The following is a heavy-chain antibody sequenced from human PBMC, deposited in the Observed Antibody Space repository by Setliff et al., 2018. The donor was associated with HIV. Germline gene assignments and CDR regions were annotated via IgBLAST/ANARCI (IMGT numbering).Heavy chain of an antibody. V-gene: IGHV3-30*04. CDR3: ARDPFLAQGFWSGYYSDY. CDR2: ISYDGSYE. Sequence: GGSLRLSCAASGFTFSIYAMHWVRQAPGKGLEWVAFISYDGSYEYYADSVKGRFTISRDNSKNTLYLQTNSLRAEDTAVYYCARDPFLAQGFWSGYYSDYWGQGTLVTVSS. CDR1: GFTFSIYA. D-gene: IGHD3-3*01. J-gene: IGHJ4*02.